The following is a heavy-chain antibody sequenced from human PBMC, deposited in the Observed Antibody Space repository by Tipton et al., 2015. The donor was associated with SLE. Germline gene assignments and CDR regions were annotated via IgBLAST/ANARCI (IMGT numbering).Heavy chain of an antibody. V-gene: IGHV4-38-2*02. CDR1: GYSISSGYF. D-gene: IGHD4-11*01. CDR3: ARGSNSRYDYYGMDV. CDR2: IYYSGST. J-gene: IGHJ6*02. Sequence: LRLSCTVSGYSISSGYFWGWIRQPPGKGLEWIGYIYYSGSTNYNPSLKSRVTISVDTTKNQFSLKLSAVTAADTAVYYCARGSNSRYDYYGMDVWGQGTTVTVSS.